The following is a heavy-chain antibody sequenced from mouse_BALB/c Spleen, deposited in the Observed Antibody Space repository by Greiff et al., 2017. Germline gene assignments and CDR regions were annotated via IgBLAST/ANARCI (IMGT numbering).Heavy chain of an antibody. CDR2: IAPGSGST. CDR3: AISYGYYFDY. CDR1: GYTFTSYW. D-gene: IGHD2-10*02. Sequence: DLVKPGASVKLSCKASGYTFTSYWINWIKQRPGQGLEWIGRIAPGSGSTYYNEMFKGKATLTVDTSSSTAYIQLSSLSSEDSAVYFCAISYGYYFDYWGQGTTLTVSS. V-gene: IGHV1S41*01. J-gene: IGHJ2*01.